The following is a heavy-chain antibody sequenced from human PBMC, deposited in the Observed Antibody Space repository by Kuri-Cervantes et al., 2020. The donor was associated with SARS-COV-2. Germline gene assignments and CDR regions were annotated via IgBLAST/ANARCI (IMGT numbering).Heavy chain of an antibody. J-gene: IGHJ4*02. CDR2: INAYNGNP. Sequence: ASVKVSCKASGYTFTSYGFSWVRQARGQGLEWMGWINAYNGNPNYAQKLQGRVTMTTDTSTSTAYMELRSLRSDATAVYYFAREGVVWFGGYFDYWGQGTLVTVSS. CDR1: GYTFTSYG. CDR3: AREGVVWFGGYFDY. V-gene: IGHV1-18*01. D-gene: IGHD3-10*01.